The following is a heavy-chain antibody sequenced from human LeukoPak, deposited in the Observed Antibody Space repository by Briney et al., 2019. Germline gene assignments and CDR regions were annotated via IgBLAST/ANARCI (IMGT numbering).Heavy chain of an antibody. CDR1: GFIFDDYG. D-gene: IGHD6-6*01. V-gene: IGHV3-20*04. J-gene: IGHJ5*02. Sequence: PGGSLRLSCAASGFIFDDYGMSWVRQAPGKGLEWVSGIYWNGGSTGYADSVKGRFTISRDNAKNSLYLQMNSLRAEDTAVYYCARGSLFSRAARSFFSWGQGTLVTVSS. CDR2: IYWNGGST. CDR3: ARGSLFSRAARSFFS.